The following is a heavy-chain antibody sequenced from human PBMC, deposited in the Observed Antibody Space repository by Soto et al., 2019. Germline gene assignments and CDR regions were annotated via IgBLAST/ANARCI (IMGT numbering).Heavy chain of an antibody. CDR2: ISVSGDNI. Sequence: VGSLRLSCLASGFSFNSFNMNWIRRAPGRGLEWVASISVSGDNIYYGDSMQGRFTISRDNSKRSVFLDLNSLRVEDTAVYYCARDLGLLKSMFDYWGQGTLVTVSS. D-gene: IGHD2-8*01. CDR1: GFSFNSFN. CDR3: ARDLGLLKSMFDY. V-gene: IGHV3-21*01. J-gene: IGHJ4*02.